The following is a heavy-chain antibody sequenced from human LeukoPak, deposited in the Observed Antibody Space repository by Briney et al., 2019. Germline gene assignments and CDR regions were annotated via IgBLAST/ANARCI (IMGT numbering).Heavy chain of an antibody. CDR3: AKGYGPAISKGNYMDV. V-gene: IGHV3-30*02. CDR2: IRYDGSNK. Sequence: GGSPRLSCAASGFTFSSYGMHWVRQAPGKGLEWVAFIRYDGSNKYYADSVKGRFTISRDNSKNTLYLQMNSLRAEDTAVYYCAKGYGPAISKGNYMDVWGKGTTVTVSS. CDR1: GFTFSSYG. D-gene: IGHD3-10*01. J-gene: IGHJ6*03.